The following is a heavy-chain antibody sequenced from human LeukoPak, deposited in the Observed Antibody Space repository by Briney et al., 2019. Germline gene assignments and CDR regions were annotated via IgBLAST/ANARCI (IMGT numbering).Heavy chain of an antibody. V-gene: IGHV1-69*13. D-gene: IGHD3-16*01. CDR2: IIPIFGTA. Sequence: ASVRVSCKASGGTFSSYAISWVRQAPGQGLEWMGGIIPIFGTANYAQKFQGRVTITADESTSTAYMELSSLRSEDTAVYYCARNTGLGSYAPWNWFDPWGQGTLVTVSS. J-gene: IGHJ5*02. CDR3: ARNTGLGSYAPWNWFDP. CDR1: GGTFSSYA.